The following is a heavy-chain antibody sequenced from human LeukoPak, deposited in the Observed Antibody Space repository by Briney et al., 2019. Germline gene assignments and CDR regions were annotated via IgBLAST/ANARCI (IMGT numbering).Heavy chain of an antibody. J-gene: IGHJ4*02. CDR3: ARGPYNYYDSSGYYGNFDY. CDR2: IYHSGST. V-gene: IGHV4-30-2*01. D-gene: IGHD3-22*01. CDR1: GGSISSGGYS. Sequence: SETLSLTCSVSGGSISSGGYSWSWIRQPPGKGLEWIGYIYHSGSTYYNPSLKSRVTISVDRSKNQFSLKLSSVTAADTAVYYCARGPYNYYDSSGYYGNFDYWGQGTLVTVSS.